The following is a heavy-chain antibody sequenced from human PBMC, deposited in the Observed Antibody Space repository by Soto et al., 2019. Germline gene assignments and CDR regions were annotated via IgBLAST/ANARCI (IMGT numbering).Heavy chain of an antibody. CDR2: INPANGVA. J-gene: IGHJ3*02. D-gene: IGHD1-1*01. Sequence: QVHLVQSGAEVKKPGASMKVSCTASGYTLTSHHVHWVRQAPGRRLEWMGSINPANGVAQYTARFQGRVIMTWDTSTRTVYMELRGLTSEDTAIFYCARGGGVGLDGSAAFDIWGQGTMVTVSS. V-gene: IGHV1-46*01. CDR1: GYTLTSHH. CDR3: ARGGGVGLDGSAAFDI.